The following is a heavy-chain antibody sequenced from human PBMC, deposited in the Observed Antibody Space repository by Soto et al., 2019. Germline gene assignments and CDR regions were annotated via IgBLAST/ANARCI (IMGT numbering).Heavy chain of an antibody. D-gene: IGHD4-17*01. CDR2: MNKDGSII. V-gene: IGHV3-74*01. Sequence: EVLLVESGGGIVQPGGSLRLSCAASGFPFGGEWMHWVRQGPGKGLVWVSRMNKDGSIIAYADSVRGRFTISRDNAKSTLYLHMNNLRPEDTALYGCVRPYGDPPGWGQGTAVIDSS. J-gene: IGHJ4*02. CDR3: VRPYGDPPG. CDR1: GFPFGGEW.